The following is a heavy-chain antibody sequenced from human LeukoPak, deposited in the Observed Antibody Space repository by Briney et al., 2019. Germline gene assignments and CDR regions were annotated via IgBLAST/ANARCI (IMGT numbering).Heavy chain of an antibody. J-gene: IGHJ3*02. CDR3: ASPVYDILTGYQNDAFDI. V-gene: IGHV3-21*01. D-gene: IGHD3-9*01. CDR1: GFTFSSCG. Sequence: GGSLRLSCAASGFTFSSCGMNWVRQAPGKGLEWVSSISSSSSYIYYADSVKGRFTISRDNAKNSLYLQMNSLRAEDTAVYYCASPVYDILTGYQNDAFDIWGQGTMVTVSS. CDR2: ISSSSSYI.